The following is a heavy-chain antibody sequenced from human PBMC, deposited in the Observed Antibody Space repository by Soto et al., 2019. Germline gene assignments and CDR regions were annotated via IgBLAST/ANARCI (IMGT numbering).Heavy chain of an antibody. CDR2: INRDGSEK. Sequence: GGSLRLSCAASGFAFSSYWMSWVRQAPGKGLEWVANINRDGSEKYYVDSVRGRFTVSRDNAKNSLFLQMNSLRADDTAMYYCARAQWAAAGTDWGLGTLVTVSS. V-gene: IGHV3-7*01. CDR1: GFAFSSYW. CDR3: ARAQWAAAGTD. D-gene: IGHD6-13*01. J-gene: IGHJ4*02.